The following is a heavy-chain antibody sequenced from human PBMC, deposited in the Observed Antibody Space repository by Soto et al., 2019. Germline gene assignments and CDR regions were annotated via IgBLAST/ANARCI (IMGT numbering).Heavy chain of an antibody. D-gene: IGHD3-22*01. CDR2: IFYSGST. V-gene: IGHV4-31*03. J-gene: IGHJ3*02. Sequence: QVQLQESGPGLVKPSQTLSLTCTVSGGSISSGGHYWSWVRQHPGKGLEWIGYIFYSGSTYYNPSLKSRVTISVDTSKNQFSLKLTSLTAADTAVYYCARDNYDSSGYYYGAFHIWGQGTMVTVSS. CDR1: GGSISSGGHY. CDR3: ARDNYDSSGYYYGAFHI.